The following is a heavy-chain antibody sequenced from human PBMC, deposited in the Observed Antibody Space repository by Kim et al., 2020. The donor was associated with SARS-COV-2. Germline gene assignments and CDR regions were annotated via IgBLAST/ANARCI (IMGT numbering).Heavy chain of an antibody. CDR3: ARDRSTWEENYFDY. D-gene: IGHD1-26*01. Sequence: NPSHKSRVTISVDTSKNQFSLKLSSVTAADTAVYYCARDRSTWEENYFDYWGQGTLVTVSS. V-gene: IGHV4-59*01. J-gene: IGHJ4*02.